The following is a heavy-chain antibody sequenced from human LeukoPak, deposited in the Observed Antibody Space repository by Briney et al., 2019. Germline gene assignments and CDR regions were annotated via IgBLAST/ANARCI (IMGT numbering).Heavy chain of an antibody. CDR2: MNPNSGNT. D-gene: IGHD3-3*01. CDR1: GYTFTSYD. CDR3: ARGRRFTIFGVVSGMDV. Sequence: ASVKVSCKASGYTFTSYDINWVRQATGQGLEWMGWMNPNSGNTGYAQKFQGRVTMTRNTSISTAYMELSRLRFDDTAVYYCARGRRFTIFGVVSGMDVWGRGTMVTVSS. J-gene: IGHJ6*04. V-gene: IGHV1-8*01.